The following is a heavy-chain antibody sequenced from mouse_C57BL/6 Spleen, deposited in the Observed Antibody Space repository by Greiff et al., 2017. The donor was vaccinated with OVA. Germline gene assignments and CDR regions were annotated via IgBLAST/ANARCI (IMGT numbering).Heavy chain of an antibody. J-gene: IGHJ2*01. D-gene: IGHD1-1*01. CDR1: GYTFTDYN. CDR2: INPNNGGT. CDR3: ARLPGSLYYFDY. V-gene: IGHV1-18*01. Sequence: EVQLQESGPELVKPGASVKIPCKASGYTFTDYNMDWVKQSHGKSLEWIGDINPNNGGTIYNQKFKGKATLTVDKSSSTAYMELRSLTSEDTAVYYCARLPGSLYYFDYWGQGTTLTVSS.